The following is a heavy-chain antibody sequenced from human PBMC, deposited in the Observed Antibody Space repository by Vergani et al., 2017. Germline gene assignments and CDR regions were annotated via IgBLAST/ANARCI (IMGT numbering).Heavy chain of an antibody. CDR3: ARGYCSGGSCYSVFDYYYYYMDV. J-gene: IGHJ6*03. CDR1: GGSISSYY. Sequence: QVQLQESGPGLVKPSETLSLTCTVSGGSISSYYWSWIRQPAGKGLEWIGRIYTSGSTNYNPSLKSRVTMSVDTSKNPFSLKLSAVTAADTAVYYCARGYCSGGSCYSVFDYYYYYMDVWGKGTTVTVS. D-gene: IGHD2-15*01. CDR2: IYTSGST. V-gene: IGHV4-4*07.